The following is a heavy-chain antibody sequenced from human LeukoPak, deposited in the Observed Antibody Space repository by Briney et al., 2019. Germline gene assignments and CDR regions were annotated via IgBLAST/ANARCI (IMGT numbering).Heavy chain of an antibody. J-gene: IGHJ4*02. D-gene: IGHD1-7*01. CDR2: IRYDGNNR. CDR3: ARGPGRISGTTKWLDY. V-gene: IGHV3-30*02. Sequence: GGSLRLSCAASGFTFSSYGMHWVRQAPGKGLEWVAFIRYDGNNRYYTDSVKGRFTFSRDNSKQTLFLQMNSLRPEDTAVYYCARGPGRISGTTKWLDYWGQGTLVTVSS. CDR1: GFTFSSYG.